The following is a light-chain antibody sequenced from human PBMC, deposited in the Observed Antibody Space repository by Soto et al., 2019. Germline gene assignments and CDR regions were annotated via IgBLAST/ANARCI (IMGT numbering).Light chain of an antibody. CDR3: QQHNNWPPWT. J-gene: IGKJ1*01. Sequence: DIVMTQSPATLSVSPGGRATLSCRASQSVGSNVAWYQQKPGQPPRLLIYGASTRAAGVPARFSGSGYGRQFSLTISSLQSEDFAIYHCQQHNNWPPWTFG. V-gene: IGKV3-15*01. CDR2: GAS. CDR1: QSVGSN.